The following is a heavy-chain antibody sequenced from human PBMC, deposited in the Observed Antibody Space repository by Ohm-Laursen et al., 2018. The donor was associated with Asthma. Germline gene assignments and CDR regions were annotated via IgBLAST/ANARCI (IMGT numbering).Heavy chain of an antibody. J-gene: IGHJ6*02. D-gene: IGHD3-16*02. V-gene: IGHV3-23*01. CDR3: AKVVLMDV. Sequence: SLRLSCSASGFTFDDYAMHWVRQAPGKGLEWVSGISSSGGNTSYADDVKGRFIVSRDNSRNTLFLQMNSLRAEDTAVYYCAKVVLMDVWGQGTTVTVSS. CDR1: GFTFDDYA. CDR2: ISSSGGNT.